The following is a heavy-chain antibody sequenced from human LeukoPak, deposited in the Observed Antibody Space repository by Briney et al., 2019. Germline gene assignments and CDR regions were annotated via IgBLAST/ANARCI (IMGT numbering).Heavy chain of an antibody. CDR2: ISSSSSYI. J-gene: IGHJ6*02. CDR3: ARDMTTVVTAMDV. D-gene: IGHD4-23*01. CDR1: GFTFSSYS. V-gene: IGHV3-21*01. Sequence: PGGSLRLSCAASGFTFSSYSMNWVRQAPGKGLEWVSSISSSSSYIYYADSVKGRFTIPRDNAKNSLYLQMNSLRAEDTAVYYCARDMTTVVTAMDVWGQGTTVTVSS.